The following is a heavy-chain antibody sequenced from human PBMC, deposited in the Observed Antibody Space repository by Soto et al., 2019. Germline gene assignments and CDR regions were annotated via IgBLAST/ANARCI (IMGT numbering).Heavy chain of an antibody. D-gene: IGHD3-3*01. J-gene: IGHJ6*02. CDR3: ASSITIFGVVIKADGYYYAMDV. CDR1: GFTFSSYA. CDR2: ISYDGSNK. Sequence: GGSLRLSCAASGFTFSSYAMHWVRQAPGKGLEWVAVISYDGSNKYYADSVKGRFTISRDNSKNTLYLQINSLRAEDTAVYYCASSITIFGVVIKADGYYYAMDVWGQGTTVTVSS. V-gene: IGHV3-30-3*01.